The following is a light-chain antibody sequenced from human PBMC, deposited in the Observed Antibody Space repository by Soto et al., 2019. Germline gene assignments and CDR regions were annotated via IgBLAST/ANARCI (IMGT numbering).Light chain of an antibody. CDR2: DVS. CDR1: SSDVGGYNY. CDR3: SSYTSSSTLYV. V-gene: IGLV2-14*01. Sequence: LTQPASVSGSPGQAITISCTGTSSDVGGYNYVSWYQQHPGKAPKLMIYDVSNRPSGVSNRFSGSKSGNTASLTISGLQAEDEADYYCSSYTSSSTLYVFGTGTKVTVL. J-gene: IGLJ1*01.